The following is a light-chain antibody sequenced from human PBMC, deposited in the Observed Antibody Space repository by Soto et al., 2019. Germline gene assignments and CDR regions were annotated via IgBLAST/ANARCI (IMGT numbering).Light chain of an antibody. Sequence: EVVLTQSPVTLSLSPGERATLSCRAIQSFRALLAWYQQKPGQAPRLLIYDAYNRATGIPPRFSGSGSGTDFTLTISSLEPEDSSVYYCQQRHMWPITFGQGTRLEIK. CDR3: QQRHMWPIT. CDR1: QSFRAL. V-gene: IGKV3-11*01. J-gene: IGKJ5*01. CDR2: DAY.